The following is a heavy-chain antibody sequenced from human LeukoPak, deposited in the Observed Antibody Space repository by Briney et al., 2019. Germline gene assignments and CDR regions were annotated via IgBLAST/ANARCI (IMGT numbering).Heavy chain of an antibody. Sequence: SETLSLTCTVSGGSISSGSYYWGWIRQPPGKGLEWIGSIYYTGSTYYNPSLKSRVTMSVDTSKNQFSLKLSSVTAADTAVYYCARVEEGYGSGRRENYYYYYMDVWGKGTTVTISS. V-gene: IGHV4-39*07. CDR3: ARVEEGYGSGRRENYYYYYMDV. J-gene: IGHJ6*03. CDR2: IYYTGST. CDR1: GGSISSGSYY. D-gene: IGHD3-10*01.